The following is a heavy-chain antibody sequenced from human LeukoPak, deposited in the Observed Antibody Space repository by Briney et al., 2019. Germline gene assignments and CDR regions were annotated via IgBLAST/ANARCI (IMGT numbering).Heavy chain of an antibody. V-gene: IGHV3-7*01. Sequence: PGGSLRLSCAASGFSFSTYWMNWVRQAPGKGLECVANIQPDGSEKYNVDSVNGRFTISRDNAKNSLYLQMNSLRAEDTAVYYCARETYVILTGYSPVPFYYYYMDVWGKGTTVTVSS. CDR2: IQPDGSEK. J-gene: IGHJ6*03. D-gene: IGHD3-9*01. CDR3: ARETYVILTGYSPVPFYYYYMDV. CDR1: GFSFSTYW.